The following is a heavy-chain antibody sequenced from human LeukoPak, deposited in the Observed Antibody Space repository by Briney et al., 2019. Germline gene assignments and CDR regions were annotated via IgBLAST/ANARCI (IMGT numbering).Heavy chain of an antibody. Sequence: GGSLRLSCAASGFTFSSYAMHWVRQAPGKGLEWVSGISWNSGSIGYADSVKGRFTISRDNAKNSLYLQMNSLRAEDTALYYCAKTEQRRIAVAYFDYWGQGTLVTVSS. CDR2: ISWNSGSI. CDR1: GFTFSSYA. V-gene: IGHV3-9*01. D-gene: IGHD6-19*01. CDR3: AKTEQRRIAVAYFDY. J-gene: IGHJ4*02.